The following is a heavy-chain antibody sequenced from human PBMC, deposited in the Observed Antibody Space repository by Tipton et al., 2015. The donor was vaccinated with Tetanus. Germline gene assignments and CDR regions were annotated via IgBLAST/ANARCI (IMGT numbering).Heavy chain of an antibody. D-gene: IGHD5-12*01. CDR3: ASRGYSGRRQIEDY. J-gene: IGHJ4*02. V-gene: IGHV4-34*01. CDR1: GGSFSAYY. CDR2: INHSGST. Sequence: GLVKPSETLSLTCAVYGGSFSAYYWSWIRQSPGKGLEWIGEINHSGSTTYSPSFKSRVTISVDTPKNQFSLKLTSVTAADTAVYYCASRGYSGRRQIEDYWGQGTLVTVSS.